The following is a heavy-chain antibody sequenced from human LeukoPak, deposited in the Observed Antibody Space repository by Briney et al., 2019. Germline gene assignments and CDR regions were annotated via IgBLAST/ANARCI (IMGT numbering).Heavy chain of an antibody. CDR1: GLTLSSYW. V-gene: IGHV3-7*01. CDR2: IDQDGRDI. Sequence: GGSLRLSCAASGLTLSSYWMTWVRQAPGKGLEWLAYIDQDGRDISYLDSVKGRFTIARDNAKNSLYLQMNSLRAEDMAVYYCARDSTYYDFRSGYLNWFDPWGQGTLVTVSS. J-gene: IGHJ5*02. CDR3: ARDSTYYDFRSGYLNWFDP. D-gene: IGHD3-3*01.